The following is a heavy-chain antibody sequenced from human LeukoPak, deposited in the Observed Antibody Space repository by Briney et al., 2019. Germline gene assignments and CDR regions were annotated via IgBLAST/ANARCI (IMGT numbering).Heavy chain of an antibody. D-gene: IGHD5-24*01. CDR2: ITGSGSST. V-gene: IGHV3-23*01. CDR3: AKKNASGWLQSFYY. J-gene: IGHJ4*02. CDR1: GFTFSSYA. Sequence: PGGSLRLSCAASGFTFSSYALSWVRQAPGKGLEWVSAITGSGSSTYYADSVKGRFTISRDNSKNTLYLQMNSLRADDTAVYGGAKKNASGWLQSFYYWGEGTLVTVSS.